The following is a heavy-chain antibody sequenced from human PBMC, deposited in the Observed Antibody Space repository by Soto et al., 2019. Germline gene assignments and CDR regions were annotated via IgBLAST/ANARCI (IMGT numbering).Heavy chain of an antibody. CDR2: IYYSGST. CDR3: AGEYDFWSGYRSSLSAFDI. V-gene: IGHV4-59*01. D-gene: IGHD3-3*01. Sequence: PSETLSLTCTVSGGSISSYYWSWIRQPPGKGLEWIGYIYYSGSTNYNPSLKSRVTISVDTSKNQFSLKLSSVTAADTAVYYCAGEYDFWSGYRSSLSAFDIWGQGTMVTVSS. CDR1: GGSISSYY. J-gene: IGHJ3*02.